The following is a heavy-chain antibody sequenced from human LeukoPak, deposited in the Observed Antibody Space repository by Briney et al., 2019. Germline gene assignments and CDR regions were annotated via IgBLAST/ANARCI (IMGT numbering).Heavy chain of an antibody. CDR3: AKDTDYGGNSGFDY. CDR1: GFTFDDYA. V-gene: IGHV3-9*01. J-gene: IGHJ4*02. D-gene: IGHD4-23*01. CDR2: ISWNSGSI. Sequence: GGSLRLSCAASGFTFDDYAMHWVRQAPGKGLEWVSGISWNSGSIGYADSVKGRFTISRDNAKNSLYLQMDSLRAEDTALYYCAKDTDYGGNSGFDYWGQGTLVTVSS.